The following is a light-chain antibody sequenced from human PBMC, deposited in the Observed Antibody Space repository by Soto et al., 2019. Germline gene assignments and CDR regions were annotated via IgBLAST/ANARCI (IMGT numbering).Light chain of an antibody. CDR1: QDIAIY. CDR3: QHYNSYSEA. CDR2: AAS. J-gene: IGKJ1*01. V-gene: IGKV1-9*01. Sequence: IQVTQSPSSLSASVGDRVTITCRASQDIAIYLAWYQQKPGEAPKLLIYAASTLYGGVPSRFSGSGSGTDFALTITSLQAEDFATYYCQHYNSYSEAFGQGTKVDVK.